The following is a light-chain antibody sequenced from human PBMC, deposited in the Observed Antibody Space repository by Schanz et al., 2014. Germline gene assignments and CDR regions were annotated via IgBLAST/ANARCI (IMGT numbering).Light chain of an antibody. V-gene: IGKV1-39*01. CDR3: QQAYSAPHT. Sequence: DIQMTQSPSSLSASVGDRVTITCRASQSIRTFLNWYQQKPGKAPDLLIHAASSLLSGVPSRFSGGGSGTDFTLTISSLQPEDFATYYCQQAYSAPHTFGQGTKVEFK. J-gene: IGKJ1*01. CDR2: AAS. CDR1: QSIRTF.